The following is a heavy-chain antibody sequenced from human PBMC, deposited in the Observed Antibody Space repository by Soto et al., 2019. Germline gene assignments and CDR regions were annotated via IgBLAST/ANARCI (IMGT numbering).Heavy chain of an antibody. CDR1: VFTFSSHC. CDR3: AKGDSSSWYVNYYYYGMDV. J-gene: IGHJ6*02. Sequence: GWSLRLSCAPSVFTFSSHCMHWIRQAQGKGLGCVAVIAYDGSHESYADSQKGRFSITRDTSKNTLYLQMNSMSAEDTAVYYCAKGDSSSWYVNYYYYGMDVWGQGTTVTVSS. D-gene: IGHD6-13*01. V-gene: IGHV3-33*03. CDR2: IAYDGSHE.